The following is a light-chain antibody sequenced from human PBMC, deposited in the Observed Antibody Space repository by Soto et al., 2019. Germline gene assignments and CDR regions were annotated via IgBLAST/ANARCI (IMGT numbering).Light chain of an antibody. Sequence: QSALTQPPSVSGAPGQRVTISCPGTSSNIGAGYDVHWYQQLPGTAPKLLIYVNNNRPSGVPDRFSGSKSGTSASLAITGLQAEDEADYYCQSYDSSLSEVFGTGTKVTVL. CDR3: QSYDSSLSEV. J-gene: IGLJ1*01. V-gene: IGLV1-40*01. CDR2: VNN. CDR1: SSNIGAGYD.